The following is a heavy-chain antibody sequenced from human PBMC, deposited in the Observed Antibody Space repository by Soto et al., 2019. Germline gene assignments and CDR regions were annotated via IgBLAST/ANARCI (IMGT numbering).Heavy chain of an antibody. V-gene: IGHV4-31*03. Sequence: QVQLQESGPGLVKPSQTLSLTCTVTGGSISSGDYYWSWIRQHPGKGLELIGYIYYSGSTHYNPALQIRVFISVDTSKNQFSLKLTSVTAADTAMYYCARGIVVVVAATTATDAFDIWGQGTMVTVSS. CDR3: ARGIVVVVAATTATDAFDI. D-gene: IGHD2-15*01. CDR2: IYYSGST. J-gene: IGHJ3*02. CDR1: GGSISSGDYY.